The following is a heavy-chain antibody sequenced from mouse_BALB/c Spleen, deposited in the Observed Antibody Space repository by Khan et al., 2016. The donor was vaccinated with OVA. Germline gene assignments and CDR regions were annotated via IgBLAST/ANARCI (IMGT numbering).Heavy chain of an antibody. Sequence: EVQLQQSGPELMKPRASVKISCKASGYSFTSYYIHWVMQSHGTSLEWIGYIDPFSGGTTYNQKFKGKATLTVDKSSSTSYIHLSNLTSEDSAVDYCTRHGYVAWFTYWGQGTLVTVSA. CDR3: TRHGYVAWFTY. V-gene: IGHV1S135*01. CDR1: GYSFTSYY. J-gene: IGHJ3*01. D-gene: IGHD2-2*01. CDR2: IDPFSGGT.